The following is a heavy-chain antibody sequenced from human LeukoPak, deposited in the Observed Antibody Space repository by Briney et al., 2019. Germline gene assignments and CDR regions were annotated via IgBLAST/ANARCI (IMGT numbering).Heavy chain of an antibody. J-gene: IGHJ5*02. CDR3: ARGPSRPGLTGYYKTCSGGSCHGWFDP. CDR2: IYHSGST. Sequence: SETLSLTCAVSGYSISSGYYWGWIRQPPGKGLEWIGSIYHSGSTYYNPSLKSRVTISVDTSKNQFSLKLSSVTAADTAVYYCARGPSRPGLTGYYKTCSGGSCHGWFDPWGQGTLVTVSS. V-gene: IGHV4-38-2*01. D-gene: IGHD2-15*01. CDR1: GYSISSGYY.